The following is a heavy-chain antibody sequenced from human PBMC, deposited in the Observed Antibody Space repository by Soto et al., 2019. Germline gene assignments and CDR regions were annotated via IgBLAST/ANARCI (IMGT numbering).Heavy chain of an antibody. D-gene: IGHD3-3*01. CDR1: GGSISSSSYY. Sequence: LSLTCTVSGGSISSSSYYWGWIRQPPGKGLEWIGSIYYSGSTYYNPSLKSRVTISVDTSKNQFSLKLSSVTAADTAVYYCARYYDFWSGGPRWLPRGYFEYWGQGTLVNVSS. J-gene: IGHJ4*02. CDR2: IYYSGST. CDR3: ARYYDFWSGGPRWLPRGYFEY. V-gene: IGHV4-39*01.